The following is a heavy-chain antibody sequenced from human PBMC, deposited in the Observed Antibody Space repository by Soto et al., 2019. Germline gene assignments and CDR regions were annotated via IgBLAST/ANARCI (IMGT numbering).Heavy chain of an antibody. V-gene: IGHV3-23*01. CDR2: ISGTGGAA. CDR1: GFTFGHSA. Sequence: GGSLRLSCAASGFTFGHSAMSWVRQAPGKGLEWVAAISGTGGAAYYADSVKGRFTTSRDNSRNTLFLQMNSLRVDDTAIYHCAKPEEVVRGFDFWGLGTLVTV. CDR3: AKPEEVVRGFDF. D-gene: IGHD3-10*01. J-gene: IGHJ4*02.